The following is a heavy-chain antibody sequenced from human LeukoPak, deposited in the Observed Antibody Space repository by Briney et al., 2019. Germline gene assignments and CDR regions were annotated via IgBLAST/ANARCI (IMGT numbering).Heavy chain of an antibody. CDR2: ISTSSSTI. Sequence: GGSLRLSCAASGFTFSDHYMSWVGQAPGKGLEWLSYISTSSSTISYADSVKGRFTVSRDNAKNSLYLQMNGLRADDTAAYYCVRGAGPLFDPWGQGTLVTVSS. CDR1: GFTFSDHY. CDR3: VRGAGPLFDP. V-gene: IGHV3-11*01. J-gene: IGHJ5*02.